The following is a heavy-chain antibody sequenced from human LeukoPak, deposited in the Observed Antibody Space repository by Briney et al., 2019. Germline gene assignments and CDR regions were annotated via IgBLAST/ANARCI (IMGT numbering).Heavy chain of an antibody. D-gene: IGHD4-17*01. V-gene: IGHV5-51*01. J-gene: IGHJ4*02. Sequence: GESLKISCKGSGYSFTGYWIGWVRQMPGKGLGWMGNIYPGDSDARYSPSFQGQVTISADKSITTAYLQWSSLKASDTAIYYCARLYGDYHFDYWGQGTLVTVSS. CDR2: IYPGDSDA. CDR1: GYSFTGYW. CDR3: ARLYGDYHFDY.